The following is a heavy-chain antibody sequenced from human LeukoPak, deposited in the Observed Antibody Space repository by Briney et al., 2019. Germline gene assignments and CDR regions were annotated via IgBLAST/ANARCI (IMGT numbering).Heavy chain of an antibody. J-gene: IGHJ4*02. CDR1: GFTFNFYA. CDR3: AKCENSWYERGYFDY. CDR2: ISGSGDNT. V-gene: IGHV3-23*01. Sequence: GGSLRLSCAASGFTFNFYAMSWVRQAPGKGLEWVSGISGSGDNTYYADSVKGRFTISRDNSKNTLYLQMNSLRAEDTAVYYCAKCENSWYERGYFDYWGQGTLVTVSS. D-gene: IGHD6-13*01.